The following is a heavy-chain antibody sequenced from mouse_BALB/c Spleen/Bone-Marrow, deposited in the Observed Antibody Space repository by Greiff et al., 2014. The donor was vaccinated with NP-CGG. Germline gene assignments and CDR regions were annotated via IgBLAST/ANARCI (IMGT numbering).Heavy chain of an antibody. J-gene: IGHJ3*01. CDR1: GFTFSNYA. V-gene: IGHV5-6-5*01. CDR3: ARNYYGSFAY. D-gene: IGHD1-1*01. Sequence: EVKLVESGGDLVKPGGSLKLSCAAPGFTFSNYALSWVRQTPEKRLEWVAPISTGGSTYYLDSVKGRFTISRDSARNILYLQMSSLRSEDTAMYYCARNYYGSFAYWGQGTLVTVSA. CDR2: ISTGGST.